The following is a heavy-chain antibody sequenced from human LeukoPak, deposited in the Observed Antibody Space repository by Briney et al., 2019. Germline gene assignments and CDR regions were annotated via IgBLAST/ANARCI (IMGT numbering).Heavy chain of an antibody. D-gene: IGHD1-26*01. CDR3: ARDLPTGTYRAYFDN. CDR1: GFTFSGYS. V-gene: IGHV3-48*04. Sequence: PGGSLRLSCAASGFTFSGYSMNWVRQAPGKGLEWVSYISSSSITIYYADSVKGRFTITRDNAENSLYLQMNSLRAEDTAVYYCARDLPTGTYRAYFDNWGQGTLVTVSS. CDR2: ISSSSITI. J-gene: IGHJ4*02.